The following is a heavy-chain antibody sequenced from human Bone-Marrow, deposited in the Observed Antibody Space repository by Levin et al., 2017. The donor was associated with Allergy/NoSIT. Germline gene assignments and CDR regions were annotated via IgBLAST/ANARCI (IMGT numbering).Heavy chain of an antibody. D-gene: IGHD1-26*01. CDR2: IDPRDSFT. CDR1: GSSLSSRW. V-gene: IGHV5-10-1*01. J-gene: IGHJ4*02. Sequence: GESLKISCKASGSSLSSRWITWVRQMPGRGLEWMARIDPRDSFTNYSPSFQGHVIVSVDMSLNTVFLQWTSLKASGSATYYCARHGAANMWNYFDDWGQGTLVSVSS. CDR3: ARHGAANMWNYFDD.